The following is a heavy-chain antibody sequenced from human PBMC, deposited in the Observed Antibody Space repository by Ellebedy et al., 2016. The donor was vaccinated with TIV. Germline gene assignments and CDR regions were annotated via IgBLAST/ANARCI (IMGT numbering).Heavy chain of an antibody. CDR2: IWNDGGDK. CDR3: ARELIENPYYYSGMDV. V-gene: IGHV3-33*08. D-gene: IGHD2/OR15-2a*01. Sequence: PGGSLRLSCAASGFTFSRYGMHWVRQAPGKGLEWVAIIWNDGGDKYYGDSVKGRFTLSRDNSKNTLYLEMNSLRDEDTAVYYCARELIENPYYYSGMDVWGQGTTVTVSS. CDR1: GFTFSRYG. J-gene: IGHJ6*02.